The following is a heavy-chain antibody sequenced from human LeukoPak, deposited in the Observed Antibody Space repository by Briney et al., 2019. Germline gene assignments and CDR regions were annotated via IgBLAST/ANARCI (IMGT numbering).Heavy chain of an antibody. V-gene: IGHV4-59*08. CDR2: MYYSGNI. CDR3: AAELPSGSYRFDY. CDR1: GGSISSYY. J-gene: IGHJ4*02. Sequence: SETLSLTCTVSGGSISSYYWNWIRQPPGKGLEWIAYMYYSGNINYNPSLKSRVTISVDTSKNQFSLKLSSVTAADTAVYYCAAELPSGSYRFDYWGQGTPVTVSS. D-gene: IGHD1-26*01.